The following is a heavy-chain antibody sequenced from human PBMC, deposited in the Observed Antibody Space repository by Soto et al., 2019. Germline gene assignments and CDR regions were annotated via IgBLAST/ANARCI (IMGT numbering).Heavy chain of an antibody. J-gene: IGHJ4*02. CDR3: ARGDYGDYLFAN. Sequence: PSETLSLTCAVSGGSISSGGYSWSWIRQPPGKGLEWIGYIYHSGSTYYNPSLKSRVTISVDRSKNQFSLKLSSVTAADTAVYYCARGDYGDYLFANWGQGTLVTVSS. V-gene: IGHV4-30-2*01. D-gene: IGHD4-17*01. CDR2: IYHSGST. CDR1: GGSISSGGYS.